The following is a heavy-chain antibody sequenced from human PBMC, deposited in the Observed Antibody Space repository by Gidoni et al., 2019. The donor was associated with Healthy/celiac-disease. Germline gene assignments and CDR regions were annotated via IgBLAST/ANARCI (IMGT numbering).Heavy chain of an antibody. D-gene: IGHD3-3*01. CDR3: AKDGYDFWSGYSTPKYYFDY. V-gene: IGHV3-23*04. J-gene: IGHJ4*02. CDR1: GFTFSSYA. Sequence: EVQLVESGGGLVQPGGSLRLSCAASGFTFSSYAMSWVRQAPGKGLEWVSAISGSGGSTYYADSVKGRFTISRDNSKNTLYLQMNSLRAEDTAVYYCAKDGYDFWSGYSTPKYYFDYWGQGTLVTVSS. CDR2: ISGSGGST.